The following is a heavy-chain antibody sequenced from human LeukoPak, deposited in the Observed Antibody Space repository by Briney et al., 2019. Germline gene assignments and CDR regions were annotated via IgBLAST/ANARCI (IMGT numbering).Heavy chain of an antibody. CDR1: GGSFSGYY. D-gene: IGHD7-27*01. Sequence: PSETLSLTCAVYGGSFSGYYWSWIRQPPGKGLEWIGEINHSGSTNYNPSLKSRVIISLDTSKNQFSLKLSSVTAADTTVYYCASLTPSSGARGRENWFDPWGQGTLVTVSS. V-gene: IGHV4-34*01. CDR3: ASLTPSSGARGRENWFDP. J-gene: IGHJ5*02. CDR2: INHSGST.